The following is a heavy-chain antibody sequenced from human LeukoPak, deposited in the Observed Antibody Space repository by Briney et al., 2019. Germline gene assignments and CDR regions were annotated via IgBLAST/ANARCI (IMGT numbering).Heavy chain of an antibody. J-gene: IGHJ5*02. CDR1: GGSISSYY. D-gene: IGHD2-2*01. Sequence: PSETLSLTCTVSGGSISSYYWSWIRQPPGKGLKWIGYIYYSGSTNYNPSLKSRVTISVDTSKNQFSLKLSSVTAADTAVYYCARENSWGVVPAATFDPWGQGTLVTVSS. V-gene: IGHV4-59*01. CDR3: ARENSWGVVPAATFDP. CDR2: IYYSGST.